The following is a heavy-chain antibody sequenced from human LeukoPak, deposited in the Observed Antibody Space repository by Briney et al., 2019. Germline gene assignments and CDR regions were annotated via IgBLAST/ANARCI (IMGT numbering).Heavy chain of an antibody. J-gene: IGHJ6*02. CDR3: ARDIVVVPAANYYYGMDV. Sequence: EASVKVSCKASGYTFASYGISWVRQAPGQGLEWMGWISAYNGNTNYAQKFQGRVTMTRNTSISTAYMELSSLRSEDTAVYYCARDIVVVPAANYYYGMDVWGQGTTVTVSS. CDR2: ISAYNGNT. V-gene: IGHV1-18*01. D-gene: IGHD2-2*01. CDR1: GYTFASYG.